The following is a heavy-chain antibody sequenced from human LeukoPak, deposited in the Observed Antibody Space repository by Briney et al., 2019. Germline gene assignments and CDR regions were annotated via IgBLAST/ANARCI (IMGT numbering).Heavy chain of an antibody. D-gene: IGHD6-19*01. J-gene: IGHJ4*02. CDR2: IYTGGST. Sequence: LETLSLTCTVSGGSISTYYWSWIRQPAGKGLEWVGRIYTGGSTNYNPSLESRVTMSVDTSKNQFSLKLSSVTAADTAVYYCAGISSGWYKVYWGQGTLVTVSS. CDR3: AGISSGWYKVY. V-gene: IGHV4-4*07. CDR1: GGSISTYY.